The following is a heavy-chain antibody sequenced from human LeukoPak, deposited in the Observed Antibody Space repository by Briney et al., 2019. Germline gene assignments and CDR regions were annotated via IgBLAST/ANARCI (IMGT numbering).Heavy chain of an antibody. D-gene: IGHD3-10*01. CDR1: GFTFSSYG. CDR2: ISYDGSNK. CDR3: AKGRFGELFYAN. V-gene: IGHV3-30*18. J-gene: IGHJ4*02. Sequence: GRSLRLSCAASGFTFSSYGMHWVRQAPGKGLEWVAVISYDGSNKYYADSVKSRFTISRDNSKNTLYLQMNSLRAEDTAVYYCAKGRFGELFYANWGQGTLVTVSS.